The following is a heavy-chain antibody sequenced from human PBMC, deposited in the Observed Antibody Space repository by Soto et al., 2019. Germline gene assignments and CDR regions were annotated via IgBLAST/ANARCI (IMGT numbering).Heavy chain of an antibody. CDR3: ARDSSTDYYSLTGYSGAIDY. D-gene: IGHD3-9*01. CDR2: ISAYNGNT. Sequence: QVQLVQSGAEVKKPGASVKVSCKASGYTFTSYGISWVRQAPGQGLEWMGWISAYNGNTNYAQKLQGRVTMTTDTSTSTCYMELRSLRPADTAVYYCARDSSTDYYSLTGYSGAIDYWGQGTLVTVSS. CDR1: GYTFTSYG. V-gene: IGHV1-18*01. J-gene: IGHJ4*02.